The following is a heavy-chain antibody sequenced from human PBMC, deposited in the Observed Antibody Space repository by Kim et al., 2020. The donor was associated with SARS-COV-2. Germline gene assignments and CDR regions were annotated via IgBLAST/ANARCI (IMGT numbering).Heavy chain of an antibody. CDR3: ARTQPLQLWLSTIRGGDEFDY. J-gene: IGHJ4*02. CDR2: INHSGST. D-gene: IGHD5-18*01. CDR1: GGSFSGYY. Sequence: SETLSLTCAVYGGSFSGYYWSWIRQPPGKGLEWIGEINHSGSTNYNPSLKSRVTISVDTSKNQFSLKLSSVTAADTAVYYCARTQPLQLWLSTIRGGDEFDYWGPGTLVTVSS. V-gene: IGHV4-34*01.